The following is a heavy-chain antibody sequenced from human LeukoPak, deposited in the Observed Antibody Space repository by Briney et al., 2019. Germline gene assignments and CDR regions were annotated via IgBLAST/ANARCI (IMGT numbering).Heavy chain of an antibody. CDR3: ARNLMTYYGMDV. D-gene: IGHD3-16*01. J-gene: IGHJ6*02. Sequence: GGSLRLSCAASGFTFSSTSMNWVRQAPGKGLEWVSSISSSSSYIYYADSVKGRFTISRDNAKNSLYLQMNSLRAEDTAVYYCARNLMTYYGMDVWGQGTTVTVSS. CDR1: GFTFSSTS. V-gene: IGHV3-21*01. CDR2: ISSSSSYI.